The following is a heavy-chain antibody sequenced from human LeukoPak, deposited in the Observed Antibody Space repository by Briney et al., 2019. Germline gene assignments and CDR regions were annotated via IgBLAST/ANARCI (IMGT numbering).Heavy chain of an antibody. V-gene: IGHV5-51*01. Sequence: PGDSDTSYSPSFQGQVTISADKSISTAYLQWSSLKASDTAMYYCARLPSDFWSGYRYGMDVWGQGTTVTVSS. D-gene: IGHD3-3*01. J-gene: IGHJ6*02. CDR3: ARLPSDFWSGYRYGMDV. CDR2: PGDSDT.